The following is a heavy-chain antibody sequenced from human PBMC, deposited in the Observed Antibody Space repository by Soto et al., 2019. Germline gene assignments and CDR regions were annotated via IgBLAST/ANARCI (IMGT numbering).Heavy chain of an antibody. V-gene: IGHV1-69*01. D-gene: IGHD5-12*01. Sequence: QVQLVQSGAEVKKPGSSVKVSCKASGGTFSSYAISWVQQAPGQGLEWMGGIIPIFGTANYAQKFQGRVTITADESTRRAYMELSSLRSEDTAVYYCARDVEMATISSAFDIWGQGTMVTVSS. CDR3: ARDVEMATISSAFDI. J-gene: IGHJ3*02. CDR2: IIPIFGTA. CDR1: GGTFSSYA.